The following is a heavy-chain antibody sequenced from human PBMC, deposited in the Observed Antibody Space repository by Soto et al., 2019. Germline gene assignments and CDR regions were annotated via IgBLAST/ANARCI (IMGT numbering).Heavy chain of an antibody. CDR2: IIDSGAST. J-gene: IGHJ4*02. D-gene: IGHD6-13*01. V-gene: IGHV3-23*01. Sequence: PGGSLRLSCAASGFTFSSCAMGWVRQAPGKGLEWVSDIIDSGASTYYADSVKGRFTISRDNSKSTLYLQMNSLRAEDTAVYYCAKDQGSSWYEIDYWGQGTLVTVSS. CDR3: AKDQGSSWYEIDY. CDR1: GFTFSSCA.